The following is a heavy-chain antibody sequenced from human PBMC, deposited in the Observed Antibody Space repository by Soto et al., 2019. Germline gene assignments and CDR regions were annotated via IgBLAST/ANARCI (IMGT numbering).Heavy chain of an antibody. CDR1: GFTFSSHA. Sequence: QVQLEESGGGVVQPGRSLRLSCAASGFTFSSHAMHWVRQAPGKGLEWVAGISYDGSNKYYADSVKGRFTISRDNSKKTLHLQMDSLRPEDTAVYHCVRDRVVAGIGEVDYWGQGTLVTVSS. J-gene: IGHJ4*02. V-gene: IGHV3-30-3*01. CDR2: ISYDGSNK. CDR3: VRDRVVAGIGEVDY. D-gene: IGHD6-19*01.